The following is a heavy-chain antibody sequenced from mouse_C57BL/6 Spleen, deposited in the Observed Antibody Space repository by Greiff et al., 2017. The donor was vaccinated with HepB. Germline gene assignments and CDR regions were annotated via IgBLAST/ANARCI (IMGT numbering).Heavy chain of an antibody. Sequence: VQLQQPGAELVRPGSSVKLSCKASGYTFTSYWMDWVKQRPGQGLEWIGNIYPSDSETHYNQKFKDKATLTVDKSSSTAYMQLSSLTSEDSAVYYCAREGLGRMDYWGQGTSVTVSS. CDR1: GYTFTSYW. V-gene: IGHV1-61*01. D-gene: IGHD3-3*01. CDR3: AREGLGRMDY. CDR2: IYPSDSET. J-gene: IGHJ4*01.